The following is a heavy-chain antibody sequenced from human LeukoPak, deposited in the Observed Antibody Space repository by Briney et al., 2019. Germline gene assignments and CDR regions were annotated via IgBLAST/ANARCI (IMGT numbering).Heavy chain of an antibody. CDR3: AKASGGTNADAVL. V-gene: IGHV3-23*01. Sequence: PGGSLRLSCEASGFTFSNYAMSWVRQAPARGLEWVSSLRGDGDTFYADSVEGRFTLSRDDSRNTVYLHLNNLRVEETAVYYCAKASGGTNADAVLWGQGTLVTVYS. CDR1: GFTFSNYA. J-gene: IGHJ4*02. D-gene: IGHD2-15*01. CDR2: LRGDGDT.